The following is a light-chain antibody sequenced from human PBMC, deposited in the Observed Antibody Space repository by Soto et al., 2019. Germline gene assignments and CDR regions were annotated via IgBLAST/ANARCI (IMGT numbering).Light chain of an antibody. J-gene: IGKJ4*01. CDR3: QQSHSTPLT. V-gene: IGKV1-39*01. CDR1: LKISKY. CDR2: GAS. Sequence: DITLTQSPSSLSASVGDRVTITCRASLKISKYLNWYQQKPGKAPKLLIYGASTLQSGVPSRFSGSGSGTYFTLTITNLQPEDSATYFCQQSHSTPLTFGGGTKLEI.